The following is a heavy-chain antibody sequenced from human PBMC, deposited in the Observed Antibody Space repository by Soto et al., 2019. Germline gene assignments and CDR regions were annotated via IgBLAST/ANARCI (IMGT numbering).Heavy chain of an antibody. CDR2: ISYDGSNK. D-gene: IGHD2-15*01. V-gene: IGHV3-30-3*01. Sequence: QVQLVESGGGVVQPGRSLRLSCAASGFTFSSYAMHWVRQAPGKGLEWVAVISYDGSNKYYADSVKGRFTISRDNSKNSLYLQMNSLKAEDTAVYYCARESRPCSGGSCYFYPFFHIWGQGTMVTVSS. CDR1: GFTFSSYA. J-gene: IGHJ3*02. CDR3: ARESRPCSGGSCYFYPFFHI.